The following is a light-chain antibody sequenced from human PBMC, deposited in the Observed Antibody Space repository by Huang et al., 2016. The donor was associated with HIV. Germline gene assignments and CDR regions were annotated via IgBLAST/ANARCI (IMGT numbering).Light chain of an antibody. CDR1: QSISSY. CDR3: QQSYSTPQNT. CDR2: AAS. V-gene: IGKV1-39*01. Sequence: DIQMTQSPSSLCASIGDRVTITCRASQSISSYLNWYQQKPGKAPQLLIYAASSLQSGVPSRFSGSGSGTDFTLTISSLQPEDFATYYCQQSYSTPQNTFGQGTKLEIK. J-gene: IGKJ2*01.